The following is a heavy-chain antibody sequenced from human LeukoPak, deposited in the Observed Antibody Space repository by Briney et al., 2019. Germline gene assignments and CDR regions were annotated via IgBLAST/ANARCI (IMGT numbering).Heavy chain of an antibody. CDR2: IYYSGSI. J-gene: IGHJ4*02. Sequence: SETLSLTCTVSGGSISSYYWSWIRQPPGKGLEWIGYIYYSGSINYNPSLKSRVTISVDTSKNQFSLKLSSVTAADTAVYYCARGVSYYGSGSYYPYYWGQGTLVTVSS. D-gene: IGHD3-10*01. CDR3: ARGVSYYGSGSYYPYY. CDR1: GGSISSYY. V-gene: IGHV4-59*01.